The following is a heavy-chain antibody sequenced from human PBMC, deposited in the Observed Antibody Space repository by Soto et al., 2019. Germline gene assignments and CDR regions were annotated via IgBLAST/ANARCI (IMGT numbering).Heavy chain of an antibody. CDR3: ARQIYDSDTGPNFQYYFDS. J-gene: IGHJ4*02. D-gene: IGHD5-18*01. CDR2: IDPSDSQT. CDR1: GYSFAGYW. V-gene: IGHV5-10-1*01. Sequence: GESLKISCKGSGYSFAGYWITWVRQKPGKGLEWMGRIDPSDSQTYYSPSFRGHVTISVTKSITTVFLQWSSLRASDTAMYYYARQIYDSDTGPNFQYYFDSWGQGTTGTVS.